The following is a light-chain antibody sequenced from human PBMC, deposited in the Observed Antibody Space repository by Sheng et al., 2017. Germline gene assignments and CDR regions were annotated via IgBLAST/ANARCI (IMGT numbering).Light chain of an antibody. Sequence: QSALTQPASVSGSPGQSITISCTGTSSDVGGYNYVSWYQQHPGKAPKLMIYDVSNRPSGVSNRFSGSKSGNTASLTISGLQAEDEADYYCSSYTSNRTRLFGGGTKLTVL. CDR3: SSYTSNRTRL. CDR1: SSDVGGYNY. J-gene: IGLJ3*02. V-gene: IGLV2-14*01. CDR2: DVS.